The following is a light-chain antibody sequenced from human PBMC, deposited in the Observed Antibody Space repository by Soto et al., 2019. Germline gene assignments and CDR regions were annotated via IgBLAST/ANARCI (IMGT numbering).Light chain of an antibody. CDR3: QQANSFPFT. J-gene: IGKJ3*01. CDR1: RGISSW. Sequence: DIQMTQSPSSVSASVGDRVTITCRASRGISSWLAWYQQKPGKAPKLLIYVASTLHRGVPSRFSGSGSGTDFTLTISSLQPEDFTTYYCQQANSFPFTFGPGTKVDMK. CDR2: VAS. V-gene: IGKV1-12*01.